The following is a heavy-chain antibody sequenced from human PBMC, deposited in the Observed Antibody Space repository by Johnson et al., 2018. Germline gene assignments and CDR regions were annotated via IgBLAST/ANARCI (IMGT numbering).Heavy chain of an antibody. CDR2: IYPGDSDT. D-gene: IGHD3-22*01. J-gene: IGHJ3*02. Sequence: VQLVQCGAEVNKPGESLKISCRGSGYTFTNYWIGWVRQMPGNGLEWLGIIYPGDSDTRYSPSFQRQATISADKSISTAYMQRSSLKASDTAMYYCASLITMIDRGAFDIWGQGTMVTVSS. V-gene: IGHV5-51*01. CDR1: GYTFTNYW. CDR3: ASLITMIDRGAFDI.